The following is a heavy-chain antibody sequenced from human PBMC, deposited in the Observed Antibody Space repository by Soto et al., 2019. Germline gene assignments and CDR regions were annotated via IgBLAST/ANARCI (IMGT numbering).Heavy chain of an antibody. CDR3: ARGGDVLMVYATDYYYYGMDV. CDR1: GGSISSGGYY. CDR2: IYYSGST. Sequence: SETLSLTCTVSGGSISSGGYYWSWIRQHPGKGLEWIGYIYYSGSTYYNPSLKIRVTISVDTSKNQFSLKLSSVTAADTAVYYCARGGDVLMVYATDYYYYGMDVWGQGTTVTVSS. V-gene: IGHV4-31*03. J-gene: IGHJ6*02. D-gene: IGHD2-8*01.